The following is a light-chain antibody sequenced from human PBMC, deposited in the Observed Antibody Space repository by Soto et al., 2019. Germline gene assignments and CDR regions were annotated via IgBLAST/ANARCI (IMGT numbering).Light chain of an antibody. CDR2: DVT. Sequence: QSVLTQPASVSGSPGQSITISCTGASSDVGGFNYVSWYQHHPGKAPKLMIYDVTNRPSGVSNRFSGSKSGNTASLTISGLQAEDEADYYCSSYTGSITLEDVVFGGGTKVTVL. V-gene: IGLV2-14*03. CDR1: SSDVGGFNY. J-gene: IGLJ2*01. CDR3: SSYTGSITLEDVV.